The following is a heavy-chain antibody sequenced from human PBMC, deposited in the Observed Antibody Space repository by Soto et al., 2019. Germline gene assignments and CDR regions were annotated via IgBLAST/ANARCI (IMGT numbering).Heavy chain of an antibody. V-gene: IGHV3-48*03. D-gene: IGHD3-22*01. CDR1: GFTFSSYE. CDR3: ARDYYDSSGYYLNWFDP. CDR2: ISSSGSTI. Sequence: PGGSLRLSCAASGFTFSSYEMNWVRQAPGKGLEWVSYISSSGSTIYYADSVKGRFTISRDNAKNSLYLQMNSLRAEDTAVYYWARDYYDSSGYYLNWFDPWGQGTLVTVSS. J-gene: IGHJ5*02.